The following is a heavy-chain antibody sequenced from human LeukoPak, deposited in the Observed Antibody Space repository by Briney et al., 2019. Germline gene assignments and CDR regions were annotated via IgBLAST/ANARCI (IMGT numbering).Heavy chain of an antibody. Sequence: GGSLRLSCAASGFTSSDYYMSWIRQAPGKGLEWVSYISSSGSTIYYADSVKGRFTISRDNAKNSLYLQMNSLRAEDTAVYYCARDFSRELLFDYWGQGTLVTVSS. V-gene: IGHV3-11*01. CDR3: ARDFSRELLFDY. D-gene: IGHD3-10*01. J-gene: IGHJ4*02. CDR1: GFTSSDYY. CDR2: ISSSGSTI.